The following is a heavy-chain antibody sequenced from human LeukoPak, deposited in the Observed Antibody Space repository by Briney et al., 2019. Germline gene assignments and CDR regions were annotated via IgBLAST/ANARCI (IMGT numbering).Heavy chain of an antibody. CDR1: GFTFSSYA. Sequence: GGSLRLSCGASGFTFSSYAMSWVRQAPGKGLEWVSGISPSGGITYYTDSVKGRFTISRDNSKNTQSLQMNSLRAGDTAVYYCAKDDDWGRYKHWGQGTLVTVSS. J-gene: IGHJ1*01. CDR2: ISPSGGIT. D-gene: IGHD3-16*01. CDR3: AKDDDWGRYKH. V-gene: IGHV3-23*01.